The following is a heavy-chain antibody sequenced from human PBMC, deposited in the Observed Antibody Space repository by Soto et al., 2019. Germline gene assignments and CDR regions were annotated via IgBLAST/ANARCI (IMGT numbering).Heavy chain of an antibody. J-gene: IGHJ4*02. CDR3: ATAILEAAAGPFDY. CDR2: FDPEDGET. D-gene: IGHD6-13*01. V-gene: IGHV1-24*01. Sequence: ASVKVSCKVSGYTLTELSMHWVRQAPGKGLEWMGGFDPEDGETIYAQKFQGRVTMTEDTSTDTVYMELSSLRSEDTAVYYCATAILEAAAGPFDYWGQGTLVTVSS. CDR1: GYTLTELS.